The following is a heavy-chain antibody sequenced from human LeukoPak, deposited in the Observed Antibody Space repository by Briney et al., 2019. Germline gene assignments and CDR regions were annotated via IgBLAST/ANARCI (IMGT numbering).Heavy chain of an antibody. CDR2: IIPIFGTA. V-gene: IGHV1-69*13. D-gene: IGHD6-19*01. CDR3: ARDVVRGWYLDAFDI. J-gene: IGHJ3*02. Sequence: SVKVSCKASGGTFSSYAISWVRQAPGQGLEWMGGIIPIFGTANYAQKFQGRVTITADESTSTAYMELSSLRSEDTAVYYCARDVVRGWYLDAFDIWGQGTMVTVSS. CDR1: GGTFSSYA.